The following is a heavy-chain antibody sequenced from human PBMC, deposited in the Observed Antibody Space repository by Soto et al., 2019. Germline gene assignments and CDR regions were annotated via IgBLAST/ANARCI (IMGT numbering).Heavy chain of an antibody. CDR1: GGTFNSYD. V-gene: IGHV1-69*13. J-gene: IGHJ5*02. Sequence: SVKVSCKASGGTFNSYDINWVRQAPGQGLEWMGGIIPIVEAPKYAQKFQGRVTITADESTNTVYMELSSLRSEDTAMYYCARLSRPNYYDTSGFFKDNWFDPWGQGTLVTVSS. CDR3: ARLSRPNYYDTSGFFKDNWFDP. D-gene: IGHD3-22*01. CDR2: IIPIVEAP.